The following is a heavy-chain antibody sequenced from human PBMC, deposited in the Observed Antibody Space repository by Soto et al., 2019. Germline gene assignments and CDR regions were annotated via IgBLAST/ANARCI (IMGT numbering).Heavy chain of an antibody. V-gene: IGHV3-30*18. CDR1: GFTFSSYG. CDR2: ILYDGSNK. J-gene: IGHJ6*03. Sequence: QVQLVESGGGVVQPGRSLRLSCAASGFTFSSYGMHWVRQAPGKGLEWVAVILYDGSNKYYADSVKGGFTISRDNSKNTLYLQMNSLSAEDTAVYYCAKGGSVLGYYYMDVWGKGTTVTVSS. CDR3: AKGGSVLGYYYMDV. D-gene: IGHD3-16*01.